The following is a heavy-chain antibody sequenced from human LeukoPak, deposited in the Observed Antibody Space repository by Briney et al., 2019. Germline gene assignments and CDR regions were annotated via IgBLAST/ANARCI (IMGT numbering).Heavy chain of an antibody. CDR1: GFTFDDYA. Sequence: GGSLRLSCAASGFTFDDYAMHWVRQAPGKGLEWVSGISWNSGSIGYADSVKGRFTISRDNAKNSLYLQMNSLRPEDTALYYCATGRYSGSYTGGFDYWGQGTLVTVSS. J-gene: IGHJ4*02. V-gene: IGHV3-9*01. CDR3: ATGRYSGSYTGGFDY. CDR2: ISWNSGSI. D-gene: IGHD1-26*01.